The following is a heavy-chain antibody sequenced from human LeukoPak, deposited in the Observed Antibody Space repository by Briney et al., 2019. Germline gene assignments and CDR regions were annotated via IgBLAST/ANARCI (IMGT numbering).Heavy chain of an antibody. Sequence: GESLKISCKGSGYRINAYWIGWVRQMPGKGLELMGIIYPGDSDTRYRPSFQGQVTISADKSIRTAYLQWSSLKASDTAMYYCARLHGDYAYFQPWGQGTLVTVSS. J-gene: IGHJ1*01. D-gene: IGHD4-17*01. CDR3: ARLHGDYAYFQP. V-gene: IGHV5-51*01. CDR2: IYPGDSDT. CDR1: GYRINAYW.